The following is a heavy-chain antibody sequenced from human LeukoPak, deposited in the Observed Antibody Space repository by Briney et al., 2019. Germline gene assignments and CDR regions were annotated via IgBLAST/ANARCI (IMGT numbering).Heavy chain of an antibody. Sequence: ASVKVSCKASGGTFSSYAISWVRQAPGQGLEWMGGIIPIFGTANYAQKFQGRVTITADESTSTAYMELSSLRSEDTAVYYCARKDYDWFDPWGQRTLVTVSS. CDR1: GGTFSSYA. CDR3: ARKDYDWFDP. J-gene: IGHJ5*02. CDR2: IIPIFGTA. V-gene: IGHV1-69*01. D-gene: IGHD4-17*01.